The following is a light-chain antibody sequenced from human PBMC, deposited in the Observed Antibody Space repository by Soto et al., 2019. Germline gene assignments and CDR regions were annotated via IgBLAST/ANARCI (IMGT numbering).Light chain of an antibody. V-gene: IGKV3-15*01. J-gene: IGKJ1*01. Sequence: EIVMTQSPATLSVSPGERATLSCGASQSVSSNLAWYQRRPGQAXRLLIYGASTRATGIPARFSGSGSGTEFTLTISSLQSEDFAVYYGQQYRNWPPKTFGQGTKVDIK. CDR3: QQYRNWPPKT. CDR2: GAS. CDR1: QSVSSN.